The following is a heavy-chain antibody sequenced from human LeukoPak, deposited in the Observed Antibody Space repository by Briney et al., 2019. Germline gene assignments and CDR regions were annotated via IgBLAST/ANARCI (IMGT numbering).Heavy chain of an antibody. V-gene: IGHV3-30-3*01. J-gene: IGHJ4*02. CDR1: GFTFGSYA. CDR3: ARDRGRVPAAAGGY. Sequence: SGGSLRLSCAASGFTFGSYAMHWVRQAPGKGLEWVAVISCDGSNKYCADSVKGRFTISRDNSKNTLYLQMNSLRAEDTAVYYCARDRGRVPAAAGGYWGQGTLVTVSS. CDR2: ISCDGSNK. D-gene: IGHD2-2*01.